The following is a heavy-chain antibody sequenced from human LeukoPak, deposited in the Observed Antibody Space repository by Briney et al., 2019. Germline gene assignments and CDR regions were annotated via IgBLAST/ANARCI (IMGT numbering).Heavy chain of an antibody. D-gene: IGHD5-18*01. CDR2: ISYDGSNK. J-gene: IGHJ6*03. Sequence: GGSLRLSCAASGFTFSSYGMHWVRQAPGKGLEWVALISYDGSNKYYADSVKGRFTISRDNSKNTLYLQMNSLRAEDTAVYYCAKDGIDTAMVYYYYYYMDVWGKGTTVTISS. CDR1: GFTFSSYG. V-gene: IGHV3-30*18. CDR3: AKDGIDTAMVYYYYYYMDV.